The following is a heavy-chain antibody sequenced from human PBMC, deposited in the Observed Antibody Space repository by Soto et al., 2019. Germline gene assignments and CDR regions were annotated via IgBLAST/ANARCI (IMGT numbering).Heavy chain of an antibody. CDR2: ISYDGSNK. CDR3: AKAASQLELRFYYYYGMDV. J-gene: IGHJ6*02. V-gene: IGHV3-30*18. Sequence: PGGSLRLSCAASGFTFISYGMHWVRQAPGKGLEWVAVISYDGSNKYYADSVKGRFTISRDNSKNTLYLQMNSLRAEDTAVYYCAKAASQLELRFYYYYGMDVWGQGTTVTVSS. D-gene: IGHD1-7*01. CDR1: GFTFISYG.